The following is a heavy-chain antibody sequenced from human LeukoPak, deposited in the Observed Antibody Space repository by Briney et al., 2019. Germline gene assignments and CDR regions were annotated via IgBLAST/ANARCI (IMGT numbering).Heavy chain of an antibody. Sequence: SETLSLTCTVSNYSINSGYYWGWIRQPPGKGLEWIGSIFHSGSTYYNPSLKSRVTISIDTSKNQFSLKLSSVTAADTAVYYCARESVTSSSEVFDYWGPGTLVTVSS. J-gene: IGHJ4*02. D-gene: IGHD2-2*01. V-gene: IGHV4-38-2*02. CDR2: IFHSGST. CDR1: NYSINSGYY. CDR3: ARESVTSSSEVFDY.